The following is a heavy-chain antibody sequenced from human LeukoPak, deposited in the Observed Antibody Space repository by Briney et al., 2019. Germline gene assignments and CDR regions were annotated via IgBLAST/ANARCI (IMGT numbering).Heavy chain of an antibody. CDR2: ISYDGGNK. Sequence: PGRSLRLSCAVSGFTFGCYTMHWVRQAPGKGLEWVTVISYDGGNKFYADSVKGRFTISRDNSKNTLYLQMNSLRAEDTAVYYCARVGIITSNWFDPWGQGTLVTVSS. CDR3: ARVGIITSNWFDP. D-gene: IGHD3-16*01. V-gene: IGHV3-30-3*01. J-gene: IGHJ5*02. CDR1: GFTFGCYT.